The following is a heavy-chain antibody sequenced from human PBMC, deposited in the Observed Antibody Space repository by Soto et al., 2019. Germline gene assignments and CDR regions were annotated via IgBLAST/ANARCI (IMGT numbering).Heavy chain of an antibody. CDR1: GYTFTSYA. D-gene: IGHD3-3*01. CDR2: INAGNGNT. Sequence: ASVKVSCKASGYTFTSYAMHWVRQAPGQRLEWMGWINAGNGNTKYSQKFQGRVTITRDTSASTAYMELSSLRSEDTAVYYCARGGFWSGYSLYYYYYMDVWGKGTTVTVSS. V-gene: IGHV1-3*01. CDR3: ARGGFWSGYSLYYYYYMDV. J-gene: IGHJ6*03.